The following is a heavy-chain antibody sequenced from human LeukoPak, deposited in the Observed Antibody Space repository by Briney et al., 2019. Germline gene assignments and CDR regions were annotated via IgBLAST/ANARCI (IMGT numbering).Heavy chain of an antibody. CDR2: ISAYNGNT. CDR1: GYTFTSYG. J-gene: IGHJ3*02. Sequence: ASVKVSCKASGYTFTSYGISWVRQAPGQGLEWMGWISAYNGNTNYAQKLQGRVTMTTDTSTSTAYMELRSLRSDDTAVYYCASYRYYYDSSGYYYEGAFDIWGQGTMVTVSS. D-gene: IGHD3-22*01. V-gene: IGHV1-18*01. CDR3: ASYRYYYDSSGYYYEGAFDI.